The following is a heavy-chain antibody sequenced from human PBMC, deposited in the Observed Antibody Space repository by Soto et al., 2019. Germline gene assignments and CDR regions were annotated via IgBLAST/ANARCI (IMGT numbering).Heavy chain of an antibody. CDR1: GFTLSRYW. D-gene: IGHD4-17*01. CDR2: INTDESVR. CDR3: ASTVTTDFDY. Sequence: EVQLVESGGGLVQPGGSLRLSCAASGFTLSRYWMHWVRQSPGKGLVWVSRINTDESVRSYADSVKGRFTVSRDNAKNTIDLQLNSLGAEESAVSICASTVTTDFDYWGRGTVVTVSS. J-gene: IGHJ4*02. V-gene: IGHV3-74*01.